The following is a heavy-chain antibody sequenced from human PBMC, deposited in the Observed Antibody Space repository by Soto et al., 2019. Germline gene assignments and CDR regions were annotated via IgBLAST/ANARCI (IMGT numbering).Heavy chain of an antibody. V-gene: IGHV1-69*06. Sequence: SVKVSCKASGGTFSSYAISWVRQAPGQGLEWMGGIIPIFGTANYAQKFQGRVTITADKSTSTAHMELSSLRSEDTAVYYCARDRGTNYGGTTFDYWGQGTLVTVSS. CDR3: ARDRGTNYGGTTFDY. J-gene: IGHJ4*02. D-gene: IGHD4-17*01. CDR2: IIPIFGTA. CDR1: GGTFSSYA.